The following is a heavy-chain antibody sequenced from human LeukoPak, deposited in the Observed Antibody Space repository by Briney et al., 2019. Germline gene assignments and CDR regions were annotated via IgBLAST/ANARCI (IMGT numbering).Heavy chain of an antibody. J-gene: IGHJ4*02. V-gene: IGHV4-59*08. CDR3: ARHLSSRSSFGY. Sequence: PSETLSLTCTVSGGSISSYYWSWIRQPPGKGLEWIGYIYYSGSTNYNPSLKSRVTISVDTSKNQFSLKLSSVTAADTAVFYCARHLSSRSSFGYWGQGTLVTVSS. CDR2: IYYSGST. CDR1: GGSISSYY. D-gene: IGHD2/OR15-2a*01.